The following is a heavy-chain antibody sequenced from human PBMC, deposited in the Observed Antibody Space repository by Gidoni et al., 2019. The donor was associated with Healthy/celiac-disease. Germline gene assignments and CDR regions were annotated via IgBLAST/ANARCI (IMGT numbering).Heavy chain of an antibody. J-gene: IGHJ4*02. D-gene: IGHD6-6*01. V-gene: IGHV4-39*01. Sequence: QLQLQASGPGLVKPSATLPLPCTVSCGSISRSSYYRGWLRQPPGKGLEGIGSIDYSGSTYYNPSLKSRVTISVDTSKNQFSLKLSSVTAADTAVYYCIAAQYYFDYWGQGTLVTVSS. CDR1: CGSISRSSYY. CDR3: IAAQYYFDY. CDR2: IDYSGST.